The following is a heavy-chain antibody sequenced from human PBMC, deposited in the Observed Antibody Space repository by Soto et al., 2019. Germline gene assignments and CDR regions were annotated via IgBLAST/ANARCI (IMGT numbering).Heavy chain of an antibody. Sequence: SEILSLTCAVSDGFISSSNYWSWVRQPPGKGLEWIGQVYHNGGPSYNPSLRSRVTMSIDKSKNQFSLNLSAVTAADTAVYFCVRHGGPLFDYWGPGHLVTVSS. D-gene: IGHD2-15*01. CDR2: VYHNGGP. J-gene: IGHJ4*02. CDR3: VRHGGPLFDY. V-gene: IGHV4-4*02. CDR1: DGFISSSNY.